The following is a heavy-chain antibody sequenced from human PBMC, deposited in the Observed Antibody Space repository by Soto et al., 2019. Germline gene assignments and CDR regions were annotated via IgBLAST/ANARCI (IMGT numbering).Heavy chain of an antibody. D-gene: IGHD6-13*01. CDR2: INHSGST. Sequence: SGTLSLTCAVYGGSFSGYYWSWTRQPPGKGLEWIGEINHSGSTNYNPSLKSRVTISVDTSKNQFSLKLSSVTAADTAVYYCARGREAGTVFNYYYYGMDVWRQGTTDPVSS. CDR3: ARGREAGTVFNYYYYGMDV. J-gene: IGHJ6*02. CDR1: GGSFSGYY. V-gene: IGHV4-34*01.